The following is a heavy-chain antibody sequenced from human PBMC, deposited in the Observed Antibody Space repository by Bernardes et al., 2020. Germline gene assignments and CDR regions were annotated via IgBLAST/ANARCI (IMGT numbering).Heavy chain of an antibody. D-gene: IGHD3-10*01. Sequence: GGSLRLSCAASGFTFSSYGMHWVRQAPGKGLEWVAVISYDGSNKYYADSVKGRFTISRDNSKNTLYLQMNSLRAEDTAVYYCAKGWFERYSWFDPWGQGTLVTVSS. CDR3: AKGWFERYSWFDP. J-gene: IGHJ5*02. CDR1: GFTFSSYG. CDR2: ISYDGSNK. V-gene: IGHV3-30*18.